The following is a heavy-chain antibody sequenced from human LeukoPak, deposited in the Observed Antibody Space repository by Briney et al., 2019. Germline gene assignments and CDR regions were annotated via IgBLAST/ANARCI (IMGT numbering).Heavy chain of an antibody. CDR1: GFPFSCFV. CDR2: HGSCGGSK. J-gene: IGHJ4*02. CDR3: ARRNNYCGDY. D-gene: IGHD4-11*01. V-gene: IGHV3-23*01. Sequence: GGFPRLPCAAPGFPFSCFVLNRVRPAPGKGPEWGPIHGSCGGSKILPEFVKGRITISRDDSKNTLYLQLNSLRAEDTAVYYCARRNNYCGDYWGQGTLVTVSS.